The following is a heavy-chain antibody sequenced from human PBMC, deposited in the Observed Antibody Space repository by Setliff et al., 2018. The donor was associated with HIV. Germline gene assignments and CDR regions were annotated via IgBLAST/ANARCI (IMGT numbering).Heavy chain of an antibody. Sequence: ASVKVSCKPSGYTFSNYDINWVRQAAGQGLEWMGWMNPASRNTGYAKRFEGSVTLTWDTSISTAYLELNHLKSDDTAVYYCARARTDYYDRRRRSHYYIDVWARGATVTVSS. CDR3: ARARTDYYDRRRRSHYYIDV. J-gene: IGHJ6*03. D-gene: IGHD3-22*01. V-gene: IGHV1-8*02. CDR2: MNPASRNT. CDR1: GYTFSNYD.